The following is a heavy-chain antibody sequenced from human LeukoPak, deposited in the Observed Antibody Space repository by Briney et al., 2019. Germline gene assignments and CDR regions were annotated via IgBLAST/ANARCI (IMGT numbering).Heavy chain of an antibody. CDR3: ASSLSARGTDY. Sequence: GGSLTLSCAASGFTFSSYSTNWVRQAPGKGLEWVSSISSSSSYIYYADSVKGRFTISRDNAKNSLYLQMNSLRAEDTAVYYCASSLSARGTDYWGQGTLVTVSS. D-gene: IGHD1-1*01. CDR2: ISSSSSYI. CDR1: GFTFSSYS. J-gene: IGHJ4*02. V-gene: IGHV3-21*01.